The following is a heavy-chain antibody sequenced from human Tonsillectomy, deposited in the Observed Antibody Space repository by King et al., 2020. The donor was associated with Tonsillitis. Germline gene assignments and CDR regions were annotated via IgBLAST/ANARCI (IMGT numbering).Heavy chain of an antibody. V-gene: IGHV4-59*01. CDR3: ARETPGDYGDYYHAFDI. D-gene: IGHD4-17*01. J-gene: IGHJ3*02. CDR1: GGSISSYY. Sequence: QLQESGPGLVKPSETLSLTCTVSGGSISSYYWSWIRQPPGKGLEWIGYIYYSGSTNYNPSLKSRVTISVDTSKNQSALKLSPVTAADTAVYYCARETPGDYGDYYHAFDIWGQGTMVTVSS. CDR2: IYYSGST.